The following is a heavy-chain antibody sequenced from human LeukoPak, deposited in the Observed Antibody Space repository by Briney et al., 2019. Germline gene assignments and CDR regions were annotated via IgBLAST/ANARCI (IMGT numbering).Heavy chain of an antibody. Sequence: GGSLRLSCAASGFTFSSYEMNWVRQAPGKGLEWVSYISSSGSTIYYADSVKGRFTISRDNAKNSLYLQMNSLRAEDTAVYYCARDNENYYGMDVWGKGTTVTVSS. V-gene: IGHV3-48*03. CDR1: GFTFSSYE. D-gene: IGHD1-1*01. J-gene: IGHJ6*04. CDR3: ARDNENYYGMDV. CDR2: ISSSGSTI.